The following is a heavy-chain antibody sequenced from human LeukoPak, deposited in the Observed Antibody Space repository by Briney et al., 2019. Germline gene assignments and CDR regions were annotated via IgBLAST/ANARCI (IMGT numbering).Heavy chain of an antibody. V-gene: IGHV3-21*01. CDR1: GFTFSSYS. Sequence: GGSLRLSCAASGFTFSSYSMNWVRQAPGKGLEWVSSISSSSSYIYYADSVKGRFTISRDNAKNSLYLQMNSLRAEDTAVYYCAIGARTVGATPYWGQGTLVTVSS. CDR2: ISSSSSYI. CDR3: AIGARTVGATPY. D-gene: IGHD1-26*01. J-gene: IGHJ4*02.